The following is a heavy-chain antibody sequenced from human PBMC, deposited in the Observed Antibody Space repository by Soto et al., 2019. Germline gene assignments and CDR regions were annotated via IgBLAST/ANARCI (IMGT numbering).Heavy chain of an antibody. CDR1: GFTFSGYY. Sequence: GGSLRLSCAASGFTFSGYYINWVRQAPGKGLEWVGRTRNKANSYTTDYAAFVKGRFTISRDDSKNLIYLQMNSLKTEDTAVYYCAREGSRSXPDYEYWGQGT. CDR3: AREGSRSXPDYEY. CDR2: TRNKANSYTT. D-gene: IGHD3-10*01. V-gene: IGHV3-72*01. J-gene: IGHJ4*02.